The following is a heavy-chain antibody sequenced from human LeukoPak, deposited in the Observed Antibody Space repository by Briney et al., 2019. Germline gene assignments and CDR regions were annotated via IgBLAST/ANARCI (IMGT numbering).Heavy chain of an antibody. CDR2: IIVGNGIK. D-gene: IGHD3-16*02. V-gene: IGHV1-3*01. CDR3: ARVPWRSYLDY. J-gene: IGHJ4*02. CDR1: GYTFTSYA. Sequence: ASLKVSCKTTGYTFTSYAIHWVRQAPGQRVERIGWIIVGNGIKKYSQKFQGRVTITRDTSASTAYMELSSLRSEDTAVYYCARVPWRSYLDYGGRGTLVTVSS.